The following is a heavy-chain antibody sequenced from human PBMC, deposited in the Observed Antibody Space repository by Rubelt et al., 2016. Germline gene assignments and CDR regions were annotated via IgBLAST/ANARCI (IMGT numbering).Heavy chain of an antibody. CDR3: ARDLMDDGAPEY. CDR1: GFTFSSYA. Sequence: EVQLLESGGGLVQPGGSLRLSCAASGFTFSSYAMSWVRQAPGKGLEWVSAISGSGGSTYYADSVKGRFTISRDNSKNTRYLEMNSLRAEDTAVYYGARDLMDDGAPEYWGQGALVTVSS. D-gene: IGHD4-17*01. CDR2: ISGSGGST. J-gene: IGHJ4*02. V-gene: IGHV3-23*01.